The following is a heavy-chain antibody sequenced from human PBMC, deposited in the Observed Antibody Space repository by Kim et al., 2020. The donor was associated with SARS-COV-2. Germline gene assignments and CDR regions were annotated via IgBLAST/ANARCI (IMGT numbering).Heavy chain of an antibody. V-gene: IGHV3-33*06. J-gene: IGHJ4*02. Sequence: GGSLRLSCAASGFTFSNYGMHWVRQAPGKGLEWVAVIWYDGSNKYYADSVKGRFTISRDNSKNTLYLQMNSLRAEDTALYYCAKEGAYYDSSGLEYLDYWGQGTLVTVSS. CDR2: IWYDGSNK. D-gene: IGHD3-22*01. CDR1: GFTFSNYG. CDR3: AKEGAYYDSSGLEYLDY.